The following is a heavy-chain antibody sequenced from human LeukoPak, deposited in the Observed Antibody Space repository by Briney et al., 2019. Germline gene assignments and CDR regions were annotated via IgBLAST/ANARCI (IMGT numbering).Heavy chain of an antibody. V-gene: IGHV4-39*01. D-gene: IGHD3-22*01. Sequence: SETLSLTCTVSGGSISSSSYYWGWIRQPPGKGLEWIGSIYYSGSTYYNPSLKSRVTISVNTSKNQFSLKLSSVTAADTAVYYCARRYFYDSGGYYYYFDYWGQGALVTVSS. CDR1: GGSISSSSYY. J-gene: IGHJ4*02. CDR2: IYYSGST. CDR3: ARRYFYDSGGYYYYFDY.